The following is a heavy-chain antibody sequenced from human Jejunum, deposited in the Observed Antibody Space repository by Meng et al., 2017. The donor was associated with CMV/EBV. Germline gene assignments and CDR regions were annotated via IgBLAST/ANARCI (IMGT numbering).Heavy chain of an antibody. V-gene: IGHV3-21*01. J-gene: IGHJ5*02. D-gene: IGHD6-13*01. CDR2: ISSGSNFI. Sequence: FTFSTSSMQWGRQAPGKGLEWVSSISSGSNFIYYADSMKGRFTISRDNAKNSLYLQMNSLRAEDTAVYYCARGRVRGIASAGAMVSWGQGTLVTVSS. CDR3: ARGRVRGIASAGAMVS. CDR1: FTFSTSS.